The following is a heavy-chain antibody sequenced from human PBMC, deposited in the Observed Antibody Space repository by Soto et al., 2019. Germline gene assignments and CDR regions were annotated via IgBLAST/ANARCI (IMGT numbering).Heavy chain of an antibody. CDR1: KSIFTGYG. Sequence: QVLLVESGGGVAQPGRSLRLSCAASKSIFTGYGMHWVRQTPGKGLEWVAVIRFDGTDEHYADSVKGRFTISRDNSKNMLYLQMNSLRVEDTALYYCARDGICGTAFRGLLDYWGQGTLVTVSS. J-gene: IGHJ4*02. D-gene: IGHD3-3*02. CDR2: IRFDGTDE. CDR3: ARDGICGTAFRGLLDY. V-gene: IGHV3-33*01.